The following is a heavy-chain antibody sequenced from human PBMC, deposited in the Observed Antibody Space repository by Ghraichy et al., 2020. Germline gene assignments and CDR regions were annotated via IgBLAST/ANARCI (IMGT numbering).Heavy chain of an antibody. Sequence: SGPTLVKPTQTLTLTCTFSGFSLSTSGVGVGWIRQPPGKALEWLALIYWNDDKRYSPSLKSRLTITKDTSKNQVVLTMTNMDPVDTATYYCAHYYDSSGYYGGYYFDYWGQGTLVTVSS. CDR2: IYWNDDK. CDR1: GFSLSTSGVG. CDR3: AHYYDSSGYYGGYYFDY. J-gene: IGHJ4*02. D-gene: IGHD3-22*01. V-gene: IGHV2-5*01.